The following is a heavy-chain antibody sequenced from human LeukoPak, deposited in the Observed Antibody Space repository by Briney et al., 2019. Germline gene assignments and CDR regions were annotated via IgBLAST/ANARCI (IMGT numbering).Heavy chain of an antibody. CDR1: GFTFSTYN. Sequence: GGSLRLSCAASGFTFSTYNMNWVRQAPGKGLEWVSSISSSSNYVYYEDSVKGRFTISRDNAKNSLYRQMNSLRAEDTDVYYCARDVGASAPDAFDIWGQGTMVTVSS. J-gene: IGHJ3*02. CDR3: ARDVGASAPDAFDI. D-gene: IGHD1-26*01. CDR2: ISSSSNYV. V-gene: IGHV3-21*01.